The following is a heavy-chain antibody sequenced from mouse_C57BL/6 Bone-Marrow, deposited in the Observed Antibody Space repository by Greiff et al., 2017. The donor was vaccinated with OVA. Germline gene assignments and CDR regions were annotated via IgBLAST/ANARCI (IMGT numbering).Heavy chain of an antibody. CDR2: IDPSDSYT. CDR1: GYTFTSYW. J-gene: IGHJ2*01. CDR3: AKDQYYSDY. Sequence: QVQLQQPGAELVKPGASVKLSCKASGYTFTSYWMQWVKQRPGQGLEWIGEIDPSDSYTNYNQKFKGKATLTVDTSSSTAYMQLSSLTSEDSAVYYCAKDQYYSDYWGQGTTLTVSS. V-gene: IGHV1-50*01.